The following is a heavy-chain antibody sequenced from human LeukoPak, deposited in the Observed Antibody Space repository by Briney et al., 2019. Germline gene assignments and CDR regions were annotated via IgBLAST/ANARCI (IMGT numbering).Heavy chain of an antibody. V-gene: IGHV3-30*04. J-gene: IGHJ5*02. CDR3: AREHMVRGEGWFDP. D-gene: IGHD3-10*01. CDR1: GFTFSSYA. CDR2: ISYDGSNK. Sequence: GGSLRLSCVGSGFTFSSYAMHWVRQAPGKGLEWVAVISYDGSNKYYADSVKGRFTISRDNSKNTLYLQMNGLRAEDTAVYYCAREHMVRGEGWFDPWGQGTLVTVSS.